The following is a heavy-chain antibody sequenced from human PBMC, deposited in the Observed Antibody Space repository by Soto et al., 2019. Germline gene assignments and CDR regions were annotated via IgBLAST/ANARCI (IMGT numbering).Heavy chain of an antibody. CDR2: ISGSGGST. V-gene: IGHV3-23*01. CDR1: GFTFSSYA. Sequence: GGSLRLSCAASGFTFSSYAMSWVRQAPGKGLEWVSAISGSGGSTYYADSVKGRFTISRDNSKNTLYLQMNSLRAEDTAVYYCAKEGTYYYDSSGYIDYWGQGTLVTVSS. D-gene: IGHD3-22*01. J-gene: IGHJ4*02. CDR3: AKEGTYYYDSSGYIDY.